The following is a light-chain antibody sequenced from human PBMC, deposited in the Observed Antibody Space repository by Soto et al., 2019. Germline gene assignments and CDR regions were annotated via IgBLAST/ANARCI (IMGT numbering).Light chain of an antibody. V-gene: IGKV3-20*01. CDR3: QQYGSSRGYT. Sequence: EIVLTQSPGTLSLSPGERATLSCRASQSVSSSYLAWYQQKPGQAPRLLIYGASSRATGIPDRFSGSGSGTAFTLTISRLEPADFAVYYCQQYGSSRGYTFGQGTKLEIK. J-gene: IGKJ2*01. CDR2: GAS. CDR1: QSVSSSY.